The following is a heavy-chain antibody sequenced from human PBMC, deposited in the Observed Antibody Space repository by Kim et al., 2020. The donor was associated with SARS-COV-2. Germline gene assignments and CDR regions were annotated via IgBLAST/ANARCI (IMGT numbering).Heavy chain of an antibody. CDR1: GGSISSYY. V-gene: IGHV4-59*01. D-gene: IGHD3-22*01. Sequence: SETLSLTCTVSGGSISSYYWSWIRQPPGKGLEWIGYIYYSGSTNYNPSLKSRVTISVDTSKNQFSLKLSSVTAADTAVYYCARNNYDSSGYYCDAFDIWGQGTMVTVSS. CDR2: IYYSGST. CDR3: ARNNYDSSGYYCDAFDI. J-gene: IGHJ3*02.